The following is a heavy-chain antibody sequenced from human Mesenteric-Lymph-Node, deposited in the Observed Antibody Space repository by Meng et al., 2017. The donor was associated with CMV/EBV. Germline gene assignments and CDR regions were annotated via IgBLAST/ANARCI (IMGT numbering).Heavy chain of an antibody. CDR2: VYYSGIT. CDR1: GGPITSNRDY. J-gene: IGHJ4*02. CDR3: ARSDIGLVFDY. V-gene: IGHV4-39*07. D-gene: IGHD3-9*01. Sequence: SESLSLTCSVSGGPITSNRDYWGWIRQPPGKGLEWIATVYYSGITCYNPSLKSRVTISIDTSKNQFSLRLSSLTAADTAVYYCARSDIGLVFDYWGQGMLVTVSS.